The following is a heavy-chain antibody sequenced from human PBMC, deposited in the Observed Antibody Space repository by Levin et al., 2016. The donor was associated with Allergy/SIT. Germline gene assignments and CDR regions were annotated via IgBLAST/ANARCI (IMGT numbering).Heavy chain of an antibody. J-gene: IGHJ3*01. CDR1: GFTFNSSW. D-gene: IGHD2-8*01. V-gene: IGHV3-74*01. Sequence: GGSLRLSCAASGFTFNSSWIHWIRQAPGTGLVWVSRMSGDGSAIHYADSVRGRFTMSRDNANNRLFLEMNSLRAEDTGVYYCSRGSRTNRSFDLWGQGTVVTVSS. CDR3: SRGSRTNRSFDL. CDR2: MSGDGSAI.